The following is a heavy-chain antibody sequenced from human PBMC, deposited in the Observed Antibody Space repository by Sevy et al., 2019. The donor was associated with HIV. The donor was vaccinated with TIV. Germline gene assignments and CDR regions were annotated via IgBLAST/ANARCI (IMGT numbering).Heavy chain of an antibody. CDR2: ISGSGGST. D-gene: IGHD2-2*01. J-gene: IGHJ4*02. V-gene: IGHV3-23*01. CDR1: GFTFSSYA. CDR3: VKGKIVVVPAAMDY. Sequence: GGSLRLSCAASGFTFSSYAMSWVRQAPGKGLEWVSAISGSGGSTYYADSVKGRFTISRDNSKNTLYLQMNSLRAEDTAVYYCVKGKIVVVPAAMDYWGQGTLVTVSS.